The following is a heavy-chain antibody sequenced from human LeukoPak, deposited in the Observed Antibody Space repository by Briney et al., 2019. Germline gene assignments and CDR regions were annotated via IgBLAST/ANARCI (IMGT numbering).Heavy chain of an antibody. CDR1: GYTFTGYY. D-gene: IGHD6-19*01. Sequence: ASVKVSCKASGYTFTGYYMHWVRQAPGQGLEWMGWINPNSGGTNYAQKFQGRVTMTRDTPISTAYMELSRLRSDDTAVYYCARDMYSSGWYPSNWFDPWGQGTLVTVSS. V-gene: IGHV1-2*02. CDR3: ARDMYSSGWYPSNWFDP. J-gene: IGHJ5*02. CDR2: INPNSGGT.